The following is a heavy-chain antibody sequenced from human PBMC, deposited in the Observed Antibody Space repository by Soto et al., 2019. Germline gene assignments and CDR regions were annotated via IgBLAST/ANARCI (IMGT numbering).Heavy chain of an antibody. J-gene: IGHJ3*02. D-gene: IGHD6-13*01. V-gene: IGHV1-2*02. CDR3: ARDDAAPAPAFDI. CDR1: GYTFTGYY. CDR2: INPNSGGT. Sequence: SVKVSCKASGYTFTGYYMHWVRQAPGQGLEWMGWINPNSGGTNYAQKFQGRVTMTRDTSISTAYMELSRLRSDDTAVYYCARDDAAPAPAFDIWGQRTMVTASS.